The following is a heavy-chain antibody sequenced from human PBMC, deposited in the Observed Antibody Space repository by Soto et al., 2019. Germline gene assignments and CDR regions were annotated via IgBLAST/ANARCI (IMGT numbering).Heavy chain of an antibody. J-gene: IGHJ6*03. V-gene: IGHV3-66*01. CDR3: ARSWNADYYYYYMDV. CDR1: GFTVSSNY. D-gene: IGHD1-1*01. Sequence: EVQLVESGGGLVQPGGSLRLSCAASGFTVSSNYMSWVRQAPGKGLEWVSVIYSGGSTYYADSVKGRFTISRDNSKNTLDLQMNSLRAEDTAVYYCARSWNADYYYYYMDVWGKGTTVTVSS. CDR2: IYSGGST.